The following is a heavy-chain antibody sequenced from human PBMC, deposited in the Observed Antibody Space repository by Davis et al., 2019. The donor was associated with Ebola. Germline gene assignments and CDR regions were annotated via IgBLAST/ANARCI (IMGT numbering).Heavy chain of an antibody. CDR1: GDSISSYY. CDR2: IYYGGST. Sequence: SETLSLTCTVSGDSISSYYWSWIRQPPGKGLEWIGYIYYGGSTNYNPSLESRAIISVDTSKNHFSLNLSSVTAADTAIYYCARSVFYDSTGYYVHWYYDLWGRGTLVTVSS. CDR3: ARSVFYDSTGYYVHWYYDL. D-gene: IGHD3-22*01. V-gene: IGHV4-59*01. J-gene: IGHJ2*01.